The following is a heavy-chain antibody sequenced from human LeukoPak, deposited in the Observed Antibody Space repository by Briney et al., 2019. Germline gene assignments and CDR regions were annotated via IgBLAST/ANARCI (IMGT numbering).Heavy chain of an antibody. CDR3: ARGSGSFDP. D-gene: IGHD2-15*01. V-gene: IGHV4-61*01. Sequence: PSETLSLTCTVSGGSVSSGSYYWSWIRQPPGKGLEWIGYIYYSGSTNYNPSLKSRVTISVDTSKNQFSLKLSSVTAADTAVYYCARGSGSFDPWGQGTLVTVSS. J-gene: IGHJ5*02. CDR1: GGSVSSGSYY. CDR2: IYYSGST.